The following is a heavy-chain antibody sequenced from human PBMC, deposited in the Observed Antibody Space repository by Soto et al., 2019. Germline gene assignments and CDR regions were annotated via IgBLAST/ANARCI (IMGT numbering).Heavy chain of an antibody. CDR1: ESTVSRDW. D-gene: IGHD1-26*01. Sequence: EVPLVESGGGLVQTGGSLRLSCAIFESTVSRDWMNWVRQAPGKGLEWVAHINQDGSEKYYVDSVKGRFTISRDNAKKSLSLQMNSRRPADTAMYSCSGGVGDAFWGQGPLVTVSS. J-gene: IGHJ4*02. CDR2: INQDGSEK. CDR3: SGGVGDAF. V-gene: IGHV3-7*04.